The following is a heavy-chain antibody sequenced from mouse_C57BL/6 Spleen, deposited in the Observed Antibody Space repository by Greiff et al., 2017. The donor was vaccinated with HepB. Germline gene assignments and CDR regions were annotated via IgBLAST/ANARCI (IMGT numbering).Heavy chain of an antibody. J-gene: IGHJ2*01. CDR1: GYAFTNYL. Sequence: QVQLKESGAELVRPGTSVKVSCKASGYAFTNYLIEWVKQRPGQGLEWIGVINPGSGGTNYNEKFKGKATLTADKSSSTAYMQLSSLTSEDSAVYFCARGLLTAPFDYWGQGTTLTVSS. D-gene: IGHD2-3*01. CDR2: INPGSGGT. V-gene: IGHV1-54*01. CDR3: ARGLLTAPFDY.